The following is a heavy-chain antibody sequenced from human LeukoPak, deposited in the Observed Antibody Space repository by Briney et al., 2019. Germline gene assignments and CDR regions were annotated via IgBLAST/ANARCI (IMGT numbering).Heavy chain of an antibody. CDR3: TTDALVGAKGDAFDI. D-gene: IGHD1-26*01. CDR1: GFTFSSYA. Sequence: GGSLRLSCAASGFTFSSYAMSWVRQAPGKGLEWVSAISGSGGSTYYADSVKGRFTISRDNSKNTLYLQMNSLKTEDTAVYYCTTDALVGAKGDAFDIWGQGTMVTVSS. CDR2: ISGSGGST. J-gene: IGHJ3*02. V-gene: IGHV3-23*01.